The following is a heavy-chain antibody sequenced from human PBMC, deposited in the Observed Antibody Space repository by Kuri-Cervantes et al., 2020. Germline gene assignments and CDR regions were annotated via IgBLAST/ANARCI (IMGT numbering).Heavy chain of an antibody. CDR2: IYYTGST. Sequence: SETLSLTCTVSGGSISSTSHYWGWIRQPPGKGLEWIGSIYYTGSTYYNPSLKSRVTISVDTSKNQFSLKLSSVTAADTAVYYCARLWSSPPYYFDYWGQGTLVTVSS. D-gene: IGHD3-3*01. CDR1: GGSISSTSHY. J-gene: IGHJ4*02. V-gene: IGHV4-39*01. CDR3: ARLWSSPPYYFDY.